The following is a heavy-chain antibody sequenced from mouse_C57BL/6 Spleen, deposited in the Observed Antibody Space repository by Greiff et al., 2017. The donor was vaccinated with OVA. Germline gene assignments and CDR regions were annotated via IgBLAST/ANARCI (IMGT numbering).Heavy chain of an antibody. V-gene: IGHV1-55*01. CDR2: IYPGSGST. Sequence: VQLQQPGAELVKPGASVKMSCKASGYTFTSYWITWVKQRPGQGLEWIGDIYPGSGSTNYNEKFKSKATLTVDTSSSTAYMQLSSLTSEDSAVYYCARSKGYYYGSSYPYWGQGTTLTVSS. CDR3: ARSKGYYYGSSYPY. CDR1: GYTFTSYW. D-gene: IGHD1-1*01. J-gene: IGHJ2*01.